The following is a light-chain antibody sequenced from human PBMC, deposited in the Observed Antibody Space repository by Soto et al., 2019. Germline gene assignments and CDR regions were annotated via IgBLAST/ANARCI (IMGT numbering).Light chain of an antibody. CDR2: GAS. V-gene: IGKV3-20*01. CDR1: HSIHSSF. J-gene: IGKJ2*01. Sequence: EVVLTQSPGTLSLSPRERASLSCRASHSIHSSFLAWYHQKPGQAPRLLIYGASSRATDIPDRFSGGGSGTDFTLTVSRLEPEDFAVYYWQQYDTSPYTFVQGTKLEI. CDR3: QQYDTSPYT.